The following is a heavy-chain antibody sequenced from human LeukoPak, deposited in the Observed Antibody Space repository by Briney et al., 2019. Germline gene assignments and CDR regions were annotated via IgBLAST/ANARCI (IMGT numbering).Heavy chain of an antibody. CDR3: AKMTGLRGGGKFDY. Sequence: ASVKVSCKASGYTFTGYYMHWVRQAPGHGPEWMGWINPNSGGTNYAQKFQGRVTMTRDTSISTAYMEQSRLRSDDTAVYYCAKMTGLRGGGKFDYWGQGTLVTVSS. CDR1: GYTFTGYY. CDR2: INPNSGGT. J-gene: IGHJ4*02. D-gene: IGHD5-12*01. V-gene: IGHV1-2*02.